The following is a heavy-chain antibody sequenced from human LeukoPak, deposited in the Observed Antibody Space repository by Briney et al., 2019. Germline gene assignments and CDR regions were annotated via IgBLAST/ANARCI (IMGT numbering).Heavy chain of an antibody. V-gene: IGHV3-49*04. Sequence: PGGSLRLSCTASGFTFDDYIMNWVRQAPGKGLEWVGFIRSKAYGGTTEYAASVKGGFIISRDDSKSIAYLQMNSLKSEDTAVYYCSRESTNAFDIWGQGTMVTVSS. J-gene: IGHJ3*02. CDR2: IRSKAYGGTT. CDR1: GFTFDDYI. CDR3: SRESTNAFDI.